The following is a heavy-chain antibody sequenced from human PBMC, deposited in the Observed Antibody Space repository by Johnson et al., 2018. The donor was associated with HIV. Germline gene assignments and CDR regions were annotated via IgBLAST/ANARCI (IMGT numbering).Heavy chain of an antibody. CDR1: GFTFSSYD. J-gene: IGHJ3*02. Sequence: VQLVESGGGLVQPGGSLRLSCAASGFTFSSYDMHWVRQATGKGLEWVSAIATAGDTYSPVSVKGRFTISRENSKNTLYLQMGSLRAEDMAVDYCARRKAPYDAFDIWGQGTMVTVSS. CDR3: ARRKAPYDAFDI. CDR2: IATAGDT. D-gene: IGHD6-6*01. V-gene: IGHV3-13*01.